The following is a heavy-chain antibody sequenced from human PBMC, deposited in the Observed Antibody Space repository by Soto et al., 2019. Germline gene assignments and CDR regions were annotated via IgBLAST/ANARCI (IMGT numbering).Heavy chain of an antibody. CDR2: ISISSSYI. CDR1: GFTFSSYS. CDR3: ARGREGHYDSSTSNFDY. J-gene: IGHJ4*02. V-gene: IGHV3-21*01. Sequence: GGSLRLSCAASGFTFSSYSMNWVRQAPGKGLEWVSSISISSSYIYYADSVKGRFTISRDNAKNSLYLQMDSLRAEDTAVYYCARGREGHYDSSTSNFDYWGQGILVTVSS. D-gene: IGHD3-22*01.